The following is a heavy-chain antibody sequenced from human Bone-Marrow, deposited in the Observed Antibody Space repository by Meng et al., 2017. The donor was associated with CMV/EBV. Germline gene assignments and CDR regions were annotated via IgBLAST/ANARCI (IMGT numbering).Heavy chain of an antibody. V-gene: IGHV3-48*04. D-gene: IGHD3-9*01. Sequence: GESLKISCAASGFTFSSYWMNWVRQAPGKGLEWFSYISTSGTTTHYADSVKGRFTISRDNAKNSLYLQMNSLRAEDTALYYCARDSLTYPATFDYWGQGTLVTVSS. J-gene: IGHJ4*02. CDR1: GFTFSSYW. CDR2: ISTSGTTT. CDR3: ARDSLTYPATFDY.